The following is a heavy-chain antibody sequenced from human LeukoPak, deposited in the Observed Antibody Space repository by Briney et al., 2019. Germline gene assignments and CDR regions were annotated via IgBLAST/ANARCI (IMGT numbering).Heavy chain of an antibody. CDR3: ARHRSTVLGGTLRIFDY. CDR1: GGSISSSSYY. D-gene: IGHD1-26*01. CDR2: ISYSGST. Sequence: PSETLSLTCTVSGGSISSSSYYWGWIRQPPGEGLEWIGSISYSGSTYYNPSLKSRVTISVDTSKNQFSLKLSSVTAAGTAVYYCARHRSTVLGGTLRIFDYWGQGTLVTVSS. J-gene: IGHJ4*02. V-gene: IGHV4-39*01.